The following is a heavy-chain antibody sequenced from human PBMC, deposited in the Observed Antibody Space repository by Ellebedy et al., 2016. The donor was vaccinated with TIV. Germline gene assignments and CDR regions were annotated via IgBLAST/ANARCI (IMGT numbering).Heavy chain of an antibody. V-gene: IGHV3-74*01. D-gene: IGHD2-2*01. CDR3: ARVGTVVTTVLAR. CDR1: GFTFSTYW. J-gene: IGHJ4*02. Sequence: GESLKISXAASGFTFSTYWMHWVRQVPGKGLVWVSRINSDGSSTSYADSVKGRFTISRDNAKNTLYLQMNSLRAEDTAVYYCARVGTVVTTVLARWGQGTLVTVSS. CDR2: INSDGSST.